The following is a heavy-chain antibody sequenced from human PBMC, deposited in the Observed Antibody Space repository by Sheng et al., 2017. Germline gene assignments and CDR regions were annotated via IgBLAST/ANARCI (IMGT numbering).Heavy chain of an antibody. D-gene: IGHD1-26*01. Sequence: QVQLQESGPGLVKPSETLSLTCTVSGYSISSGYYWGWIRQPPGKGLEWIGSIYHSGSTYYNPSLKSRVTISVDTSKNQFSLKLSSVTAADTAVYYCARGVGSIVGATYAFDIWGQGTMVTVSS. V-gene: IGHV4-38-2*02. CDR1: GYSISSGYY. CDR2: IYHSGST. CDR3: ARGVGSIVGATYAFDI. J-gene: IGHJ3*02.